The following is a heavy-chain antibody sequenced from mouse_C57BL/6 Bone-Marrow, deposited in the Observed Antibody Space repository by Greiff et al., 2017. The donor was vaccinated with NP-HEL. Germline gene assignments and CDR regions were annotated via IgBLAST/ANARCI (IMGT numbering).Heavy chain of an antibody. CDR3: ARRGTTVVAKDY. V-gene: IGHV5-17*01. D-gene: IGHD1-1*01. CDR1: GFTFSDYG. Sequence: EVQGVESGGGLVKPGGSLKLSCAASGFTFSDYGMHWVRQAPEQGLAWVSYISSGSSTIYYADTVKGRFTISRDNAKNTLFLQMTSLRSEDTAMYYCARRGTTVVAKDYWGQGTTLTVSS. CDR2: ISSGSSTI. J-gene: IGHJ2*01.